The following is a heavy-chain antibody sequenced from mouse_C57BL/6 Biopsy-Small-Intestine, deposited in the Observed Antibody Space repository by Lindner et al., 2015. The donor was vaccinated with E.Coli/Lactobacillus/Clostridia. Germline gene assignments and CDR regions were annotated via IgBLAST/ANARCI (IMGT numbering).Heavy chain of an antibody. D-gene: IGHD2-1*01. J-gene: IGHJ2*01. CDR2: IYPSNGDI. Sequence: VQLQESGAELAKPGASVKLSCKASGYTFTSYWMHWVKQRPGQGLEWIGYIYPSNGDIQYNQKFKDKATLTADKSSSTAYMQLSSLTYGDSAVYYCARTVNYAYFDYWGQGTTLTVSS. CDR3: ARTVNYAYFDY. V-gene: IGHV1-7*01. CDR1: GYTFTSYW.